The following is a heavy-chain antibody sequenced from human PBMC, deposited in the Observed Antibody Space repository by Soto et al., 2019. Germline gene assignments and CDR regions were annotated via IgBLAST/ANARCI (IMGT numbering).Heavy chain of an antibody. CDR2: MNPNSGNT. J-gene: IGHJ5*02. Sequence: QVQLVQSGAEVKKPGASVKVSCKASGYPFTSHDIHWVRQATGQGLEWMGWMNPNSGNTGYAQKFQGRLTMTRNTSISTAYMDLSSLRSEDTAVYYCARASGETGVVPAAARSCFDPWGQGTLVTVSS. D-gene: IGHD2-2*01. V-gene: IGHV1-8*01. CDR3: ARASGETGVVPAAARSCFDP. CDR1: GYPFTSHD.